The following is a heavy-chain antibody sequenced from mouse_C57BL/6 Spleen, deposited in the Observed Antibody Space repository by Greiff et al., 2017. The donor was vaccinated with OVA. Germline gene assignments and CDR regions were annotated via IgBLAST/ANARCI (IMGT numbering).Heavy chain of an antibody. Sequence: VQLQQSGPELVKPGASVKISCKASGYAFSSSWMNWVKQRPGKGLEWIGRIYPGDGDTNYNGKFKGKATLTADKSSSTAYMQLSSLTSEDSAVYFCARYDYVYAMDYWGQGTSVTVSS. CDR1: GYAFSSSW. CDR3: ARYDYVYAMDY. D-gene: IGHD2-4*01. V-gene: IGHV1-82*01. CDR2: IYPGDGDT. J-gene: IGHJ4*01.